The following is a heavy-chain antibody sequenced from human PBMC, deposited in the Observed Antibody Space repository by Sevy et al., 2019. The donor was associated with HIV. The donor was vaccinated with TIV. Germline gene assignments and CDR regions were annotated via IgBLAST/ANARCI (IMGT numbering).Heavy chain of an antibody. D-gene: IGHD1-26*01. CDR2: INTVGDT. Sequence: GGSLRLSCAASGFTFRIYDMHWVRQATGKGLEWVSAINTVGDTYYPGSVKGRFTISRENAKNSLYLQMNSLRAGDTAVYYCARGALSGSYGGPLDYWGQGTLVTVSS. V-gene: IGHV3-13*01. J-gene: IGHJ4*02. CDR3: ARGALSGSYGGPLDY. CDR1: GFTFRIYD.